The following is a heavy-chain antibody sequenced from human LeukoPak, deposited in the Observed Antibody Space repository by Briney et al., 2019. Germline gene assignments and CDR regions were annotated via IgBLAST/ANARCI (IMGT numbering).Heavy chain of an antibody. CDR1: GGSISSDY. CDR3: ARHNYYDSSGFYTNHFDY. CDR2: IYNSGST. D-gene: IGHD3-22*01. Sequence: SETLSLTCTVSGGSISSDYWSWIRQPPGKGLEWIGYIYNSGSTKYNPSLKSRVTISLDASKNQFSLRLSSVTAADTAVYFCARHNYYDSSGFYTNHFDYWGQGTLVTVSS. J-gene: IGHJ4*02. V-gene: IGHV4-59*01.